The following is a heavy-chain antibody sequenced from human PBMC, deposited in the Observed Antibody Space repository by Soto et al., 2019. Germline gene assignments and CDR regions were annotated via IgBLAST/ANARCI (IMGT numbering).Heavy chain of an antibody. V-gene: IGHV1-24*01. CDR1: GYTLTELS. Sequence: ASVKVSCKVSGYTLTELSMHWVRQAPGKGLEWMGGFDPEDGETIYAQKFQGRVTMTRNTSISTAYMELSSLRSEDTAVYYCARGRVPRDAFDIWGQGTMVTVSS. CDR2: FDPEDGET. CDR3: ARGRVPRDAFDI. J-gene: IGHJ3*02. D-gene: IGHD2-2*01.